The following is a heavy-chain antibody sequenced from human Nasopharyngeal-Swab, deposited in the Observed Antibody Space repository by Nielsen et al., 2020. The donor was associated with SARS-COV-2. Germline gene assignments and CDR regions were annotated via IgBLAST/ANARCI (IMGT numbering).Heavy chain of an antibody. J-gene: IGHJ4*02. CDR2: ISSTGSTI. D-gene: IGHD3-16*01. Sequence: GASLKISCAASGFTFSDYYMSWIRQAPGKGLDWVSYISSTGSTIYYADSVKGRVTISRDNAKNSLYLQMNSLRAEDTAVYYCARGTYDYVWGSHRESYFDYWGQGTLVTVSS. V-gene: IGHV3-11*01. CDR3: ARGTYDYVWGSHRESYFDY. CDR1: GFTFSDYY.